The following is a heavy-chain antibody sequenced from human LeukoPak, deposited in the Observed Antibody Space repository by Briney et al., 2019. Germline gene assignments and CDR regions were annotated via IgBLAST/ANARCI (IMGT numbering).Heavy chain of an antibody. D-gene: IGHD3-9*01. CDR3: ARGGTYYDILTGYPFDY. Sequence: ASVKVSCKASGGTFSSYAISWVRQAAGQGLEWMGRIIPILGIANYAQKFQGRVTITADKSTSTAYMELSSLRSEDTAVYYCARGGTYYDILTGYPFDYWGQGTLVTVSS. V-gene: IGHV1-69*04. CDR2: IIPILGIA. CDR1: GGTFSSYA. J-gene: IGHJ4*02.